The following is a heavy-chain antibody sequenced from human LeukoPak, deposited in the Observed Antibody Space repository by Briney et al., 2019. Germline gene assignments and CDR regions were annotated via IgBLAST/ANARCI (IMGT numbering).Heavy chain of an antibody. CDR1: GGSISSGDYY. D-gene: IGHD2-2*01. J-gene: IGHJ4*02. Sequence: PSQTLSLTCAVSGGSISSGDYYWGWIRQPPGKGLEWIGEINHSGSTNYNPSLKSRVTISVDTSKHQFSLKLSSVTAADTAVYYCARGHKACLEGGFDYWGQGTLVTVSS. V-gene: IGHV4-34*01. CDR3: ARGHKACLEGGFDY. CDR2: INHSGST.